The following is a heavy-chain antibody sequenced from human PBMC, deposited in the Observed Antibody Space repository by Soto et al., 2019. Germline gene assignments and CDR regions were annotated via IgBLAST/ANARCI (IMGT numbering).Heavy chain of an antibody. CDR1: GFTFRSYE. Sequence: PGGSLRLSCVASGFTFRSYEMNWVRQAPGKGLELVSYISSSGSSIYHPDSVKGRFTISRDNAKNSLYLQMNSLRAEDTAVYYCARESCSSSSCSTRYGMDLWGQGTTVTVSS. CDR2: ISSSGSSI. D-gene: IGHD2-2*01. V-gene: IGHV3-48*03. CDR3: ARESCSSSSCSTRYGMDL. J-gene: IGHJ6*02.